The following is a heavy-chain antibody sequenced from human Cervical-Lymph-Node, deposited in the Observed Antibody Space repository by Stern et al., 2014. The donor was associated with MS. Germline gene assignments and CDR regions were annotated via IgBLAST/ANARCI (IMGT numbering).Heavy chain of an antibody. Sequence: VQLVESGGGVVQPGRSLRLSCAASGFTFSSHNMHWVRQAPGRGLEWVAVISPDGSTTYYADSVKGRFTSYRDNSKSPIYLQLHSLRPEDTAVYYCARNRNWNYDYWGQGTLVIVSS. J-gene: IGHJ4*02. CDR3: ARNRNWNYDY. CDR1: GFTFSSHN. CDR2: ISPDGSTT. D-gene: IGHD1-7*01. V-gene: IGHV3-30*04.